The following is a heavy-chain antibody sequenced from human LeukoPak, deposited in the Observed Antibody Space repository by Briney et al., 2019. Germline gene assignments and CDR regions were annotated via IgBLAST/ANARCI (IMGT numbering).Heavy chain of an antibody. J-gene: IGHJ6*02. CDR1: GFTFSSYA. CDR2: ISYDGSNK. D-gene: IGHD1-26*01. V-gene: IGHV3-30-3*01. Sequence: GGSLRLSCAASGFTFSSYAMHWVRQAPGKGLEWVAVISYDGSNKYYADSVNGRFTISRDNSKNTLYLQMNSLRAEDTAVYYCAGLGATNPRYYYYYGMDVWGQGTTVTVSS. CDR3: AGLGATNPRYYYYYGMDV.